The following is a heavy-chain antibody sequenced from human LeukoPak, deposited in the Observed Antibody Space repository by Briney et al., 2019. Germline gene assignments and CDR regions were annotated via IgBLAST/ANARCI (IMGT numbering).Heavy chain of an antibody. J-gene: IGHJ1*01. CDR2: IYHSGST. D-gene: IGHD6-13*01. CDR1: GGSISSSNW. V-gene: IGHV4-4*02. CDR3: ARDADMSSWRGEYFQH. Sequence: SETLSLTCAVSGGSISSSNWWSWVRPPPGKGLEWIGEIYHSGSTNYNPSLKSRVTISVDKSKNQFSLKLSSVTAADTAVYYCARDADMSSWRGEYFQHWGQGTLVTVSS.